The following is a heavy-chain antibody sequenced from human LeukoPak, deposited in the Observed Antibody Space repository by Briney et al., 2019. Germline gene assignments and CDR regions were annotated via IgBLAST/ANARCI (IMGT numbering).Heavy chain of an antibody. D-gene: IGHD1-7*01. CDR1: GYTLTELS. J-gene: IGHJ6*02. CDR2: FDPEDGET. Sequence: VASVKVSCKVSGYTLTELSMHWVRQAPGKGLEWMGGFDPEDGETIYAQKFQGRVTMTEDTSTDTAYMELRSLRSDDTAVYYCARGEAGTTYLDYYYYYGMDVWGQGTTVTVSS. V-gene: IGHV1-24*01. CDR3: ARGEAGTTYLDYYYYYGMDV.